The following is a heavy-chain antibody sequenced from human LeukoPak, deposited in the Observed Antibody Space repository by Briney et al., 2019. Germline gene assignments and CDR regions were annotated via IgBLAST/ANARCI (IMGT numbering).Heavy chain of an antibody. D-gene: IGHD3-9*01. Sequence: SETLSLTCTVSGGFISSYYWSWIRQPPGKGLEWIGYIYYSGSTNYNPSLKSRVTISVDTSKNQFSLKLSSVTAADTAVYYCARHRHPEYYDILTGYSSAYYYGMDVWGQGTTVTVSS. CDR2: IYYSGST. CDR1: GGFISSYY. V-gene: IGHV4-59*08. J-gene: IGHJ6*02. CDR3: ARHRHPEYYDILTGYSSAYYYGMDV.